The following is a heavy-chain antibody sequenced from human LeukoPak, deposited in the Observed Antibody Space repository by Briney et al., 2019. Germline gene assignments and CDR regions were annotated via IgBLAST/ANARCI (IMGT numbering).Heavy chain of an antibody. CDR3: ARGAPGDY. J-gene: IGHJ4*02. CDR1: EFTFSSYE. Sequence: GGSLRLSCAASEFTFSSYEMNWVRQAPGKGLEWLSYISSSGTTIYYAASVKGRFTISRDNAKNSLYLQMNSLRAEDTAVYCCARGAPGDYWGQGTLVTVSS. CDR2: ISSSGTTI. D-gene: IGHD3-10*01. V-gene: IGHV3-48*03.